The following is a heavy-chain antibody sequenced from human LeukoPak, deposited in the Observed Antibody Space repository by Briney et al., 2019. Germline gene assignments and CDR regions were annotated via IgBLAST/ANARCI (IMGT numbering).Heavy chain of an antibody. J-gene: IGHJ4*02. V-gene: IGHV3-30-3*01. Sequence: PGRSPRLSCAASGFTFSIYAMHWVRRAPGKGLEWVAAIAYDGSRENYAASVKGRLTIPRDNSKNMLYLQMNSLRGEDTAVYYCARGNRDGYFDYWGQGTLVTVSS. CDR1: GFTFSIYA. D-gene: IGHD5-24*01. CDR3: ARGNRDGYFDY. CDR2: IAYDGSRE.